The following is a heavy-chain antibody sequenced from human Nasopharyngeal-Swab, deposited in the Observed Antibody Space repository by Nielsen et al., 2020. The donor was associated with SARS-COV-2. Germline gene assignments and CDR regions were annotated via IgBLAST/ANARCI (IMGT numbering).Heavy chain of an antibody. Sequence: GESLKISCAGSGFAFSRYGMHWVRQAPGKGLEWVAVISYDGSRRDYADSVKGRLTISRDQSKDTLYLQMSSLRPEDTAVYYCAKLEMSPMVRGLIIHDAFDLWGQGTMVTVSS. J-gene: IGHJ3*01. V-gene: IGHV3-30*18. CDR1: GFAFSRYG. D-gene: IGHD3-10*01. CDR3: AKLEMSPMVRGLIIHDAFDL. CDR2: ISYDGSRR.